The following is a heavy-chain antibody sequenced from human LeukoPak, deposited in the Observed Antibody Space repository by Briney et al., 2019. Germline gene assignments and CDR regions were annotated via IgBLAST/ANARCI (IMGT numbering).Heavy chain of an antibody. D-gene: IGHD3-22*01. CDR3: ARVILGSGYYYYFDY. Sequence: PSETLSLTCAVYGGSFSGYYWSWIRQPPGKGLEWIGEIDHSGSTNYNPSLESRVTISVDTSKNQFSLKLSSVTAADTAVYYCARVILGSGYYYYFDYWGQGTLVTVSS. CDR2: IDHSGST. V-gene: IGHV4-34*01. CDR1: GGSFSGYY. J-gene: IGHJ4*02.